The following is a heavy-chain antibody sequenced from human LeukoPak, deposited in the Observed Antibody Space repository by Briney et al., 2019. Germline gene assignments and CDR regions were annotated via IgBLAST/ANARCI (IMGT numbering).Heavy chain of an antibody. D-gene: IGHD3-22*01. Sequence: ASVKVSCKASGYTFSSYDINWVRLAAGQGLEWMRWMNPNSGNTGYAQQFQGRVTMTRNTAIDTAYMELSSLRSEDTAVYYCATPGVHYDPSGYYPFQHWGQGTLVTVSS. J-gene: IGHJ1*01. CDR3: ATPGVHYDPSGYYPFQH. CDR2: MNPNSGNT. CDR1: GYTFSSYD. V-gene: IGHV1-8*01.